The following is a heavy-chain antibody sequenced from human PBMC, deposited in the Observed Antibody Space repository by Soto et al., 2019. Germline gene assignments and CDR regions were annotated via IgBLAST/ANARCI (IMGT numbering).Heavy chain of an antibody. CDR1: GGSFSGYY. CDR2: INHSGST. D-gene: IGHD3-16*01. V-gene: IGHV4-34*01. J-gene: IGHJ4*02. CDR3: ARDRPAMGADY. Sequence: QVQLQQWGAGLLKPSETLSLTCAVYGGSFSGYYWSWIRQPPGRGLEWIGEINHSGSTNYNPSLKSRVTMSVDTSKNQFSLKLSSVTAADTAVYFCARDRPAMGADYWSRGTLVTVSS.